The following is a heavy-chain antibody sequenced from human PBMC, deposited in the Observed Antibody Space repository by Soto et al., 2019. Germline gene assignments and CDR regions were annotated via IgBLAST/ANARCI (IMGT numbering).Heavy chain of an antibody. CDR1: GGSFSGYY. CDR3: ARGVYYDFWSGYLDYYYYGMDV. CDR2: INHSRST. D-gene: IGHD3-3*01. V-gene: IGHV4-34*01. Sequence: SETLSLTCAVYGGSFSGYYWSWIRQPPGKGLEWIGEINHSRSTNYNPSLKSRVTISVDTSKNQFSLKLSSVTAADTAVYYCARGVYYDFWSGYLDYYYYGMDVWGQGTTVTVSS. J-gene: IGHJ6*02.